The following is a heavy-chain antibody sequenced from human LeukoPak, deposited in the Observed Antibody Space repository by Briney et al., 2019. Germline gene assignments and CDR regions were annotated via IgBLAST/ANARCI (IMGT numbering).Heavy chain of an antibody. CDR1: GFTFNTFA. J-gene: IGHJ4*02. V-gene: IGHV3-23*01. Sequence: GGSLRLSCVASGFTFNTFAMIWVRQPPGKGLEWVSSIFQGGGEIHYADSVGGRFTISRDNSKNTLFLQMNSLRAEDTAIYYCATYRQVMLPFESWGRGTLVTVSS. CDR3: ATYRQVMLPFES. CDR2: IFQGGGEI. D-gene: IGHD5-18*01.